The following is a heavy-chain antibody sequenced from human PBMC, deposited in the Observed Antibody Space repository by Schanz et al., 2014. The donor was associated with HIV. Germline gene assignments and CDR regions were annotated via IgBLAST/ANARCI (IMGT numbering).Heavy chain of an antibody. Sequence: QVQLVESGGGVVQPGRSLRLSCAASGFTFSSFGMHWVRQAPGKGLEWVAVISSDGSEEYFADSVKGRFTISRDNSKNTLYLQMNSLRAEDTAVYYCAKGLRQWLVLGVSDYWGQGTLVTVSS. CDR3: AKGLRQWLVLGVSDY. V-gene: IGHV3-30*18. CDR2: ISSDGSEE. J-gene: IGHJ4*02. D-gene: IGHD6-19*01. CDR1: GFTFSSFG.